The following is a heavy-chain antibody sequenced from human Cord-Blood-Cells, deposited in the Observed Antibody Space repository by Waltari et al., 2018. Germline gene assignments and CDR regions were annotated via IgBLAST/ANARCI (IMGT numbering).Heavy chain of an antibody. D-gene: IGHD2-15*01. CDR2: IYYSGST. CDR3: ARHYCSGGSCFDI. CDR1: GGSISSYY. Sequence: QVQLQESGPGLVKPSETLSLPCTVSGGSISSYYWSWIRQPPGKGLEWIGYIYYSGSTNYNPSLKSRVTISVDTSKNQFSLKLSSVTAADTAVYYCARHYCSGGSCFDIWGQGTMVTVSS. V-gene: IGHV4-59*08. J-gene: IGHJ3*02.